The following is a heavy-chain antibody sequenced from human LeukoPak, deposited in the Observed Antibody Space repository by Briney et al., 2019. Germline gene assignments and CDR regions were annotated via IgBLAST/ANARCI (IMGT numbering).Heavy chain of an antibody. CDR1: GFTFSSYW. CDR2: INPGGSSI. D-gene: IGHD1-14*01. J-gene: IGHJ4*02. CDR3: ARGNQADDY. V-gene: IGHV3-74*01. Sequence: HPGGSLRLSCAASGFTFSSYWMHWVRQVPGKGLVWVARINPGGSSITYADSVKGRFTISRDNAKNTLYLQMDSLRAEDTGVYYCARGNQADDYWGQGTLVTVSS.